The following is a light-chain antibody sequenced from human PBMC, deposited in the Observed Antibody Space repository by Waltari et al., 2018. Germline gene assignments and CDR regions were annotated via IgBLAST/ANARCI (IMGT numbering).Light chain of an antibody. V-gene: IGKV1-39*01. CDR3: QQSFSSPWT. CDR1: QNIRTY. Sequence: DIQMTQSPSSLSASVGDTVTVTCRASQNIRTYLNWYQQKTAKAPTLLINGASTLQRGVPSRFRGSASGTEFTLTVTNLQPDDFATYFCQQSFSSPWTFGQGTTVNI. CDR2: GAS. J-gene: IGKJ1*01.